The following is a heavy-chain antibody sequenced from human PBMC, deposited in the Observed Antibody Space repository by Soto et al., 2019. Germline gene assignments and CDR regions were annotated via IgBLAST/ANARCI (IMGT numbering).Heavy chain of an antibody. CDR1: GGSFSGYY. CDR2: INHSGST. CDR3: ARNTAEYYGSGSYLWWFDP. Sequence: PSETLSLTCAVYGGSFSGYYWSWIRQPPGKGLEWIGEINHSGSTNYNPSLKSRVTISVDTSKNQFSLKLSSVTAADTAVYYCARNTAEYYGSGSYLWWFDPRGQGTLVTVSS. J-gene: IGHJ5*02. V-gene: IGHV4-34*01. D-gene: IGHD3-10*01.